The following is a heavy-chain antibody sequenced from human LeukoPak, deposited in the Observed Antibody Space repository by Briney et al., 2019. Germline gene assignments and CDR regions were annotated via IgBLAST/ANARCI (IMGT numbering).Heavy chain of an antibody. CDR2: VRGGGVTT. V-gene: IGHV3-43*02. J-gene: IGHJ4*02. Sequence: PGGSLRLSCAASGYTFHDYAMHWVRQAPGKGLEWVALVRGGGVTTYADSVRGRFTISRGNAKNSLYLQMNSLRTEDTALYYCAKDWGGGWSFDYWGLGTLVTVSS. CDR1: GYTFHDYA. CDR3: AKDWGGGWSFDY. D-gene: IGHD6-19*01.